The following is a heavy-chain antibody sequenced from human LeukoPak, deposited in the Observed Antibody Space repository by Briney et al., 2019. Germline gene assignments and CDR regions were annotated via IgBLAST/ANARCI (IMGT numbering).Heavy chain of an antibody. CDR3: AVYYYGSFPPTNFDY. CDR2: IYTDGST. V-gene: IGHV3-66*01. D-gene: IGHD3-10*01. Sequence: GSLRLSCAVSGFTVSSRYISWVRQAPGKGLEWASFIYTDGSTYYAESVKGRFTISRDISKNTAYLQMNSLRAEDTALYFCAVYYYGSFPPTNFDYWGQGTLVTVSS. J-gene: IGHJ4*02. CDR1: GFTVSSRY.